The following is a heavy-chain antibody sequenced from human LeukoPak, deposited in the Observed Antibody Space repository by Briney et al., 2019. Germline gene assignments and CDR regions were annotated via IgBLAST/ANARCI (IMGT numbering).Heavy chain of an antibody. Sequence: GGSLRLSCAAYGFTFSSYSMSWVRQAPGKGLEWVANINQDGSEKYYVDSVKGRFTISRDTPKNSLYLKMNRLRAEDTAVYYCARVGRSWYADYWGQGTLVTVSS. CDR1: GFTFSSYS. V-gene: IGHV3-7*04. D-gene: IGHD6-13*01. CDR2: INQDGSEK. J-gene: IGHJ4*02. CDR3: ARVGRSWYADY.